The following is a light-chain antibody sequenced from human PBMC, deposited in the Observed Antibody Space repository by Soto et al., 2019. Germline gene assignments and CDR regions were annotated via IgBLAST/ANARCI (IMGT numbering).Light chain of an antibody. Sequence: EIVLTQSPGTLSLSPGERATLSCRASQNINSDYFAWYQQKPGQAPRLLIYGASSRATGIPDRFSGSGSGTDFTLTISRLEPEDFAVYICQQYGTSPRTFGQGTRLEIK. V-gene: IGKV3-20*01. J-gene: IGKJ5*01. CDR1: QNINSDY. CDR2: GAS. CDR3: QQYGTSPRT.